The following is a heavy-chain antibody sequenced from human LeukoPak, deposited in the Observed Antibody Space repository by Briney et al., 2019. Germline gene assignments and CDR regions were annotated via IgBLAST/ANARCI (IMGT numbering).Heavy chain of an antibody. CDR2: INPNSGGT. D-gene: IGHD3-10*01. J-gene: IGHJ3*02. Sequence: ASVKVSCKASGYTFTSYGISWVRQAPGQGLEWMGWINPNSGGTNYAQKFQGRVTMTRDTSISTAYMELSRLRSDDTAVYYCARSLYYYGSDSFDIWGQGTMVTVSS. CDR3: ARSLYYYGSDSFDI. CDR1: GYTFTSYG. V-gene: IGHV1-2*02.